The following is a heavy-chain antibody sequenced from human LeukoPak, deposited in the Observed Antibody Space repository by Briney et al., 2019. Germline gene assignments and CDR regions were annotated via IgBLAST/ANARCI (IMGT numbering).Heavy chain of an antibody. CDR1: GGSISSYY. V-gene: IGHV4-4*07. J-gene: IGHJ5*02. D-gene: IGHD2-15*01. CDR3: ARDPRYCSGGSCYPGWFDP. CDR2: IYTSGST. Sequence: PSETLSLTCTVSGGSISSYYWSWIRQPAGKGLEWIGRIYTSGSTNYNPSLKSRVTMSVDTSKNQFSLKLSSVTAADTAVYYCARDPRYCSGGSCYPGWFDPWGQGTLVTVSS.